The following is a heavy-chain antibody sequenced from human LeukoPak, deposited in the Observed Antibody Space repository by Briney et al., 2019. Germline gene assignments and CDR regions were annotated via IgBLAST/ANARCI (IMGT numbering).Heavy chain of an antibody. Sequence: GGSLRLSCAASGFTFSSYAMHWVRQAPGKGLEWVAVISYDGSNKYYADSVKGRFTISRDNSKNTLYLQMNSVRAEDTAVYYCASPAPEGRGVLDAFDIWGQGTMVTVSS. V-gene: IGHV3-30*04. CDR1: GFTFSSYA. CDR3: ASPAPEGRGVLDAFDI. J-gene: IGHJ3*02. CDR2: ISYDGSNK. D-gene: IGHD3-10*01.